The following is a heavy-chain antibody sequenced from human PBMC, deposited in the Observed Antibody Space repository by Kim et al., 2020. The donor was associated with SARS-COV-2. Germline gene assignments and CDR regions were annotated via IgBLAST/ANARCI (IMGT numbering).Heavy chain of an antibody. CDR1: GFTFSSYS. J-gene: IGHJ4*02. D-gene: IGHD2-2*01. Sequence: GGSLRLSCAASGFTFSSYSMNWVRQAPGKGLEWVSSISSSSSYIYYADSVKGRFTISRDNAKNSLYLQMNSLRAEDTAVYYCARDFDSWCSSTSCYVLGVWGQGTLVTVSS. V-gene: IGHV3-21*01. CDR2: ISSSSSYI. CDR3: ARDFDSWCSSTSCYVLGV.